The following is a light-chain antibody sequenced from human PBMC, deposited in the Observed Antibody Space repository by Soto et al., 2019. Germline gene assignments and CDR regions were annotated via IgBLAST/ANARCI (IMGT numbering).Light chain of an antibody. Sequence: DIPMTQSPSSLSASVGDRVTITCRASQSVSSYLNWYQQKPGKAPKLLIYAASSLQSQVPSRFSGSGSGTHFTLNISSLQPEDFATYYCQQTYSTLFTFGGGTEVQIK. V-gene: IGKV1-39*01. CDR1: QSVSSY. CDR2: AAS. CDR3: QQTYSTLFT. J-gene: IGKJ4*01.